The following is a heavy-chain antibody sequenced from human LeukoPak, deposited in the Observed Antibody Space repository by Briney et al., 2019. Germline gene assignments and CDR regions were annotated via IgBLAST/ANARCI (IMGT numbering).Heavy chain of an antibody. Sequence: SGPTLVKPTQTLTLTCSLSGFSLSTTGVGVGWVRQPPGKALEWLALVYWDNDKRYSPSLRSRLTITKDTSKNQVVLTVTYMDPLDTATYYWPHQYWTGHHFDYWGQGVWSPSPQ. J-gene: IGHJ4*02. CDR3: PHQYWTGHHFDY. V-gene: IGHV2-5*02. CDR1: GFSLSTTGVG. CDR2: VYWDNDK. D-gene: IGHD2-8*02.